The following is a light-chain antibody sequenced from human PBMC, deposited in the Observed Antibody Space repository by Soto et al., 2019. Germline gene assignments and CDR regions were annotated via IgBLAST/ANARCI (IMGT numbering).Light chain of an antibody. V-gene: IGKV3-11*01. CDR2: DAS. J-gene: IGKJ4*01. CDR1: QSVSNY. CDR3: QQRSSWPLLT. Sequence: EIVLTQSPATLSLSPGERATLSCRASQSVSNYLAWFQQTPGQAPRLLIYDASNRATGIPARFSGSGSWTDFTLTISSLEPEDCALYYCQQRSSWPLLTFGGGNKVEI.